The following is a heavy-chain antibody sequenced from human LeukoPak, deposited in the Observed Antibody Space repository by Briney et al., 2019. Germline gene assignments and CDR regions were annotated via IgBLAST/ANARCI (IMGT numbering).Heavy chain of an antibody. CDR2: IYHSGST. V-gene: IGHV4-38-2*02. Sequence: SETLSLTCAVSGYSLSSGYYWGWIRQPPGKGLAWIGSIYHSGSTYYNPSLKSRVTISVDTSKNQFSLKLSSVTAADTAVYYCARDLHGGYSYGYEFDYWGQGTLVTVSS. J-gene: IGHJ4*02. CDR1: GYSLSSGYY. CDR3: ARDLHGGYSYGYEFDY. D-gene: IGHD5-18*01.